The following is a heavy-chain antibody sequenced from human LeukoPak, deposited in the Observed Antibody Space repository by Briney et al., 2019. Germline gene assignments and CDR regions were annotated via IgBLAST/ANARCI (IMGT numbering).Heavy chain of an antibody. CDR2: ISAYNGST. CDR3: AREPLGYCSSTSCSHIGELGFDP. D-gene: IGHD2-2*01. J-gene: IGHJ5*02. V-gene: IGHV1-18*01. CDR1: GYTFTSYG. Sequence: ASVKVSCKASGYTFTSYGISWVRQAPGQGLEWMGWISAYNGSTNYAQKLQGRVTMTTDTSTSTAYMELRSLRSDDTAVYYCAREPLGYCSSTSCSHIGELGFDPWGQGTLVTVSS.